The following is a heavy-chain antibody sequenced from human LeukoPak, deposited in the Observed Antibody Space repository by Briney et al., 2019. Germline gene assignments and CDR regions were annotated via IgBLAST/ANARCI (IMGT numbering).Heavy chain of an antibody. V-gene: IGHV3-72*01. D-gene: IGHD1-26*01. CDR2: NRNKASRYTT. CDR3: ASVEGAPGY. J-gene: IGHJ4*02. CDR1: GFTLSDHH. Sequence: GGSLRLSCAACGFTLSDHHMDWVRQAPGKGLEWVGRNRNKASRYTTEYAASVKGRFTISRDDSKNSMNLQMNSLKTEDTAVYYCASVEGAPGYWGQGTLVTVSS.